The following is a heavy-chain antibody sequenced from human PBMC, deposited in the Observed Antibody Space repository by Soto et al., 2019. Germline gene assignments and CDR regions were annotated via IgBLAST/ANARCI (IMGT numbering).Heavy chain of an antibody. V-gene: IGHV1-2*02. CDR1: GYTFTAYY. CDR2: INPNSGGT. CDR3: VRFPPPSLYYYAMDV. Sequence: QVQLVQSGAEVKKPGASVKVSCKASGYTFTAYYMHGVRQAPGQGLEWMGWINPNSGGTNYAQKYLGRVTMTRDTSINTSYMELSRLRSDDTAAYSGVRFPPPSLYYYAMDVWGQGTTVTVSS. J-gene: IGHJ6*02.